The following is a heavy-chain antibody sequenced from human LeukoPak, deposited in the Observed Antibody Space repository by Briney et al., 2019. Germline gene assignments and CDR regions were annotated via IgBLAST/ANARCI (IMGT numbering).Heavy chain of an antibody. D-gene: IGHD4-17*01. CDR1: GYTFTGYY. J-gene: IGHJ4*02. CDR2: INPNSGGT. CDR3: ARVRTTVTTGPFGY. V-gene: IGHV1-2*02. Sequence: ASVKVSCKASGYTFTGYYMHWVRQAPGQGLEWMGWINPNSGGTNYAQKFQGRVTMTRDTSISTAYMELSRLRSDDTAVYYCARVRTTVTTGPFGYWGQGTLVTVSS.